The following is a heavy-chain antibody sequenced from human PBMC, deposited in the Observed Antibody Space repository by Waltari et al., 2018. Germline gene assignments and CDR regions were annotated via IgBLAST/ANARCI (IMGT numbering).Heavy chain of an antibody. Sequence: QLQLQESGPGLVKPSETLSLTCSVSGGSISSTSYYWGWIRQPPGKGLEWIGSFSYNGNTYYNPSLKSRVTISVDTSKYQFSLQLTSVTAADTAMYYCARPGRVGGGSLMGLDYWGQGTLVTVSS. CDR2: FSYNGNT. D-gene: IGHD2-15*01. J-gene: IGHJ4*02. V-gene: IGHV4-39*01. CDR3: ARPGRVGGGSLMGLDY. CDR1: GGSISSTSYY.